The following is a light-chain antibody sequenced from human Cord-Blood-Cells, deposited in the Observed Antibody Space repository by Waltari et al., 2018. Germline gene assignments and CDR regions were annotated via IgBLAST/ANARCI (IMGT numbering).Light chain of an antibody. V-gene: IGLV3-21*04. J-gene: IGLJ2*01. CDR2: YDS. Sequence: SYVLTQPPSVSVAPGNTARITCGGNNIGSKSVPWYQQKPGQATVLVIYYDSDRPSGIPERFSGSNSGNTATLTISRVEAGDEADDYCQVWDSSSDHVVFGGGTKLTVL. CDR1: NIGSKS. CDR3: QVWDSSSDHVV.